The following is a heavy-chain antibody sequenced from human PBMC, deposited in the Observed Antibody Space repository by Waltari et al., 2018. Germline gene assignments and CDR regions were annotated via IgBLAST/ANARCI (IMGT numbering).Heavy chain of an antibody. Sequence: EVQLLESGGGLVQPGGSLRLSCAASGFTFSSYAMSWVRQAPGKGLEWVSVIYSGGSTYYADSVKGRFTISRDNSKNTLYLQMNSLRAEDTAVYYCANSMDKSSDYWGQGTLVTVSS. V-gene: IGHV3-23*03. CDR3: ANSMDKSSDY. J-gene: IGHJ4*02. CDR2: IYSGGST. D-gene: IGHD2-8*01. CDR1: GFTFSSYA.